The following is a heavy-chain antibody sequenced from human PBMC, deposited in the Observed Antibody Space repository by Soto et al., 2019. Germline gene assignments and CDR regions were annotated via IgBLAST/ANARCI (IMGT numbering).Heavy chain of an antibody. CDR1: GFTFSTYW. Sequence: EVQLVESGGDLVQPGGSLRLSCAASGFTFSTYWMQWVRQAPGKGLLWVSRIKTDGTYATYADSVKGRFTISRDNAKNTLYLQMNSLRFDDAAVYYCAAGGSGYYANWGQGTLVTVSS. V-gene: IGHV3-74*01. J-gene: IGHJ4*02. CDR2: IKTDGTYA. D-gene: IGHD3-22*01. CDR3: AAGGSGYYAN.